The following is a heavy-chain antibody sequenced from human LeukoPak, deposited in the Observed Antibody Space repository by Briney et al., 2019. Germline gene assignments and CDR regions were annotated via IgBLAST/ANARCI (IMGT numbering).Heavy chain of an antibody. CDR2: ISLSGNSV. D-gene: IGHD3-16*01. CDR3: ARDFIGESGYSGY. V-gene: IGHV3-21*01. Sequence: GGSLRLSCAASGFTSSSYTMNWVRQAPGKGLELVSSISLSGNSVYHAYSVKGRFTLSRDNAQNSLYLQMNSMRDEDTGVYYCARDFIGESGYSGYWGQGALVTVSS. J-gene: IGHJ4*02. CDR1: GFTSSSYT.